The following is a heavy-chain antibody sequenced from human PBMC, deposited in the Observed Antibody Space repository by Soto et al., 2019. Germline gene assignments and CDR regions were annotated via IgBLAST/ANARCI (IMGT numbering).Heavy chain of an antibody. Sequence: SETLSLTCTVSGGSISSGDYYWSWIRQPPGKGLEWIGYTYYSGSTYYNPSLKSRVTISVDTSKNQFSLKLSSVTAADTAVYYCARLWGDYYDSSGYYWEVSNWFDPWGQGTLVTVSS. D-gene: IGHD3-22*01. CDR1: GGSISSGDYY. V-gene: IGHV4-30-4*01. J-gene: IGHJ5*02. CDR2: TYYSGST. CDR3: ARLWGDYYDSSGYYWEVSNWFDP.